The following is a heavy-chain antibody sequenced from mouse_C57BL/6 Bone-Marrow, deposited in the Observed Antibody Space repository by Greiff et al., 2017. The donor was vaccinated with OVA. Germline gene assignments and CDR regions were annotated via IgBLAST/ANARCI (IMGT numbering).Heavy chain of an antibody. J-gene: IGHJ3*01. D-gene: IGHD1-1*01. CDR2: INPNNGGT. CDR1: GYTFTDYN. V-gene: IGHV1-18*01. CDR3: ARRGYYGSSYVGFAY. Sequence: VQLQQSGPELVKPGASVKIPCKASGYTFTDYNMDWVKQSHGKSLEWIGDINPNNGGTIYNQKFKGKATLTVDKSSSTAYMELRSLTSEDTAVYYCARRGYYGSSYVGFAYWGQGTLVTVSA.